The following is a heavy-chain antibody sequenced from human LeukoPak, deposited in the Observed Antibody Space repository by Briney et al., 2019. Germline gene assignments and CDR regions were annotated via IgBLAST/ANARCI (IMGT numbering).Heavy chain of an antibody. D-gene: IGHD1-26*01. CDR2: IYYSGST. J-gene: IGHJ4*02. CDR3: ARDLGGIAGY. CDR1: GGSISSSSYY. V-gene: IGHV4-39*07. Sequence: SETLSLTCTVSGGSISSSSYYWGWIRQPPGKGLEWIGSIYYSGSTYYNPSLKSRVTISVDTSKNQFSLKLSSVTAADTAVYYCARDLGGIAGYWGQGTLVTVSS.